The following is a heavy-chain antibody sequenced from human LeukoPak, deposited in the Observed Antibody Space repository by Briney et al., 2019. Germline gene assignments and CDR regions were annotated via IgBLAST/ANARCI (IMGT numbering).Heavy chain of an antibody. CDR3: ARLSSGLRGDY. J-gene: IGHJ4*02. D-gene: IGHD6-19*01. Sequence: SVKVSCKASGGTFSSYAISWVRQAPGQGLEWMGRIIPILGIANYAQKFQGRVTITADKSTSTAYMELSSLRSEDTVVYYCARLSSGLRGDYWGQGTLVTVSS. V-gene: IGHV1-69*04. CDR1: GGTFSSYA. CDR2: IIPILGIA.